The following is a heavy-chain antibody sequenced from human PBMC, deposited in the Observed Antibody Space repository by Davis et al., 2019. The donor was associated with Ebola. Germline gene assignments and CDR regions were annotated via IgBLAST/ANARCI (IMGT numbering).Heavy chain of an antibody. CDR1: GFTFSSYG. V-gene: IGHV3-30*03. Sequence: GESLKISCAASGFTFSSYGMHWVRQAPGKGLEWVAVISYDGSNKYYADSVKGRFTISRDNSKNTLYLQMNSLRAEDTAVYYCARAWEVVVTARDAFDIWDQGTMVTVSS. D-gene: IGHD2-21*02. CDR2: ISYDGSNK. J-gene: IGHJ3*02. CDR3: ARAWEVVVTARDAFDI.